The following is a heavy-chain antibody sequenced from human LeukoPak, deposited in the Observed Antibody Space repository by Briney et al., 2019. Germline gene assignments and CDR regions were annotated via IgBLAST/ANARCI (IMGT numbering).Heavy chain of an antibody. D-gene: IGHD2-21*02. V-gene: IGHV1-18*01. CDR1: GYTFATYG. CDR2: ISAHNGDT. J-gene: IGHJ4*02. Sequence: GASVKVSCKASGYTFATYGITWVRQAPGEGLEWMGWISAHNGDTNYAQKLQGRVTMATDTSTSTAYMELRSLRSDDTAVYYCARDRGVRDMVVTTSRVDYWGQGTLVTVS. CDR3: ARDRGVRDMVVTTSRVDY.